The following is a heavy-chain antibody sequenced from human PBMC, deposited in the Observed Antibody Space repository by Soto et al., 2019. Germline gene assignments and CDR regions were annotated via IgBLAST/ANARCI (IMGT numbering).Heavy chain of an antibody. D-gene: IGHD3-9*01. V-gene: IGHV4-59*01. CDR3: ARWLTRETFDV. CDR2: IYYSGSI. J-gene: IGHJ3*01. CDR1: GASLSSYY. Sequence: QVQLQESGPGLLKPSETLSLTCTVSGASLSSYYWSWIRQPPGKGLEWIGYIYYSGSINYNPTLKSRASISGDTSKNQFSLTLTSVTAADTAVYYCARWLTRETFDVWGQGTMVTVSS.